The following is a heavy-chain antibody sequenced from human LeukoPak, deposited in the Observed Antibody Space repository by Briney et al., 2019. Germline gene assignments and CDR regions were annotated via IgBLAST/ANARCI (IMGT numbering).Heavy chain of an antibody. CDR2: INWNGGST. Sequence: RPGGSLRLSCAASGFTFDDYGMSWVRQAPGKGLEWVSGINWNGGSTGYADSVKGRFTISRDNAKNSLYLQMNSLRAEDTALYYCARDKSATVRDAFDIWGQGTMVTVSS. V-gene: IGHV3-20*04. CDR3: ARDKSATVRDAFDI. D-gene: IGHD4-17*01. J-gene: IGHJ3*02. CDR1: GFTFDDYG.